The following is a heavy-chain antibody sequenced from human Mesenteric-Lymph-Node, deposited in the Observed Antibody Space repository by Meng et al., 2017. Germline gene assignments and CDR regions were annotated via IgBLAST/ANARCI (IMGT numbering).Heavy chain of an antibody. J-gene: IGHJ4*02. CDR3: VRGRSGFDY. D-gene: IGHD1-26*01. Sequence: GGSLRLSCAASGFTFSSYWMSWVRQAPGKGLEWVASINQDRREEHYVDSVKGRFTISRDNAKNSLSLQMNSLRVEDTAVYFCVRGRSGFDYWGQGTLVTVSS. CDR1: GFTFSSYW. CDR2: INQDRREE. V-gene: IGHV3-7*04.